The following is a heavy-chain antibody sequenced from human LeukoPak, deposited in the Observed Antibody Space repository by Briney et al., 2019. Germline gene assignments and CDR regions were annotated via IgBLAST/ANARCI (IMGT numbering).Heavy chain of an antibody. CDR1: GFTFSSFS. CDR2: ISSGSGST. D-gene: IGHD3-3*01. J-gene: IGHJ6*02. V-gene: IGHV3-48*01. Sequence: GGSLRLSRAASGFTFSSFSMIWVRQAPGKGLEWLSYISSGSGSTYYADSVKGRFTISRDNSKNTLYLQMNSLRAEDTAVYYCAREGARDYDFWSGYYDYYYYYGMDVWGQGTTVTVSS. CDR3: AREGARDYDFWSGYYDYYYYYGMDV.